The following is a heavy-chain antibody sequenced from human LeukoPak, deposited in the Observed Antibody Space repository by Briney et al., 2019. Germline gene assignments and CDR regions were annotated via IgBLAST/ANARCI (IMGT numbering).Heavy chain of an antibody. V-gene: IGHV4-39*01. J-gene: IGHJ4*02. D-gene: IGHD3-10*01. Sequence: SETLSLTCTVSGGSISSSSYYWGWIRQPPGKGLEWIGSIYYSGSTYHNPSLKSRVTISVDTSKNQFSLKLSSVTAADTAVYYCARHNRYYYGSGRSAVDYWGQGTLVTVSS. CDR1: GGSISSSSYY. CDR3: ARHNRYYYGSGRSAVDY. CDR2: IYYSGST.